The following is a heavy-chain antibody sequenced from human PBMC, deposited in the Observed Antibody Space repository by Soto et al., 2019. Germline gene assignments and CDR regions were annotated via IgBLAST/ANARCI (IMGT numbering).Heavy chain of an antibody. CDR1: GASMNSYH. J-gene: IGHJ5*02. Sequence: SETLSLTCTVSGASMNSYHWSWIRQPAGKGLEWIGHIHSSGSTNYNPSLKSRVTMSVDTSKNQFSLRLMSLTAADTAVYYCARDQGVAAAGITWFDPWGQGSLVTVYS. D-gene: IGHD6-13*01. V-gene: IGHV4-4*07. CDR3: ARDQGVAAAGITWFDP. CDR2: IHSSGST.